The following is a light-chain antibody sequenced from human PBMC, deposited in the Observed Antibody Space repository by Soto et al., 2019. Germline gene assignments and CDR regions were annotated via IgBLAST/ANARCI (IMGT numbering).Light chain of an antibody. CDR1: QSIGSTY. CDR3: QQYDSSLLT. Sequence: EIVLTQSPGTLSLSPGERATLSCRASQSIGSTYFAWYQQKPGQAPRLLISGTSNRATGIPDRFSGSGSGTDFTLTISRLEPEDFTVYYCQQYDSSLLTFGGGTKVEIK. CDR2: GTS. J-gene: IGKJ4*01. V-gene: IGKV3-20*01.